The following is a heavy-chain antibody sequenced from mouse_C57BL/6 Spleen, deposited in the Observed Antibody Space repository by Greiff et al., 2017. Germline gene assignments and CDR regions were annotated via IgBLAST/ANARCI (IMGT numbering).Heavy chain of an antibody. CDR2: IDPEDGDT. CDR3: TTYDYGYDFGY. J-gene: IGHJ2*01. Sequence: VQLQQSGAELVRPGASVKLSCTASGFNIKDYYMHWVKQRPEQGLEWIGRIDPEDGDTEYAPKFQGKATMTADTSSNTAYLRLSSLTSEDTSVYYCTTYDYGYDFGYWGKGTTLTVSS. D-gene: IGHD2-2*01. V-gene: IGHV14-1*01. CDR1: GFNIKDYY.